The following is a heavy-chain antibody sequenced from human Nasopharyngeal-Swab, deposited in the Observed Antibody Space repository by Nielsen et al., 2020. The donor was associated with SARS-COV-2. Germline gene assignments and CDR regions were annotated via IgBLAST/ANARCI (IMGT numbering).Heavy chain of an antibody. CDR1: GGSISSGSYY. CDR2: IYTSGST. CDR3: ARDPSSYYDILTGYGGDAFDI. Sequence: SETLSLTCTVSGGSISSGSYYWSRIRQPAGKGLEWIGRIYTSGSTNYNPSLKSRVTISVDTSKNQFSLKLSSVTAADTAVYYCARDPSSYYDILTGYGGDAFDIWGQGTMVTVSS. D-gene: IGHD3-9*01. J-gene: IGHJ3*02. V-gene: IGHV4-61*02.